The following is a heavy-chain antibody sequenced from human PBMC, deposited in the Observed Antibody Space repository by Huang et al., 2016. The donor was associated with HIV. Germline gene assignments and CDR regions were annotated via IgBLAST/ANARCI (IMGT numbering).Heavy chain of an antibody. CDR3: ARGQLGSYGDYDVLY. J-gene: IGHJ4*02. V-gene: IGHV1-69*13. CDR1: GGTFSKYA. D-gene: IGHD4-17*01. CDR2: IIPMCGPP. Sequence: QVQLVQSGAEVTTPGSSVKVSCKDSGGTFSKYAISWVRQAAGQGLEWMGGIIPMCGPPKYARKFQGRVTITADDSTSTTYVEVSSLRSEDTALYYCARGQLGSYGDYDVLYWGQGTLVTVSS.